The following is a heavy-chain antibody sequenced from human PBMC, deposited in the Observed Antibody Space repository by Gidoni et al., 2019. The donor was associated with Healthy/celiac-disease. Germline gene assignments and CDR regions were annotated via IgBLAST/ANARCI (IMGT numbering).Heavy chain of an antibody. V-gene: IGHV3-30*18. J-gene: IGHJ4*02. D-gene: IGHD3-22*01. CDR1: GFTFSSYG. CDR2: KSYDGSNK. CDR3: AKALETYYYDSSGLGFDY. Sequence: VQLVESGGGVVQPGRSLRLSCAASGFTFSSYGMHWVRQAPGKGLEGVAVKSYDGSNKYYADSVKGRFTISRDNSKNTLYLQMNSLRAEDTAVYYCAKALETYYYDSSGLGFDYWGQGTLVTVSS.